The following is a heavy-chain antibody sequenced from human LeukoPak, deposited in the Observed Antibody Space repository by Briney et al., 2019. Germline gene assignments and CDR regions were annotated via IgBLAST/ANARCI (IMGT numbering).Heavy chain of an antibody. J-gene: IGHJ4*02. D-gene: IGHD2-2*01. CDR3: ARGLQYCSSTSCYWGELYYFDY. CDR2: INPNSGGT. CDR1: GYTFTGYY. V-gene: IGHV1-2*02. Sequence: ASVKVSCKASGYTFTGYYMHWVRQAPGQGLEWMGWINPNSGGTNYAQKFQGRVTMTRDTSISTAYMELSRLRSDDTAVYYCARGLQYCSSTSCYWGELYYFDYWGQGTLVTVSS.